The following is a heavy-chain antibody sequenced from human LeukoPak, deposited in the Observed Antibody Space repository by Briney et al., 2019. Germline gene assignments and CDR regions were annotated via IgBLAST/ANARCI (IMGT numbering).Heavy chain of an antibody. CDR1: GGSISSYY. CDR2: IYYSGST. D-gene: IGHD6-13*01. J-gene: IGHJ4*02. V-gene: IGHV4-59*01. CDR3: ARDGSSWSY. Sequence: SETLSLTCTVSGGSISSYYWSWIRQPPGKGLEWIGYIYYSGSTNYNPSLKSRVTISVDTSKNQFSLKLSSATAADTAVYYCARDGSSWSYWGQGTLVTVSS.